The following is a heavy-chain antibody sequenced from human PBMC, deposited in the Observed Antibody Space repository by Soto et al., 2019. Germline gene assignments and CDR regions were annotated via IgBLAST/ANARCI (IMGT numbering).Heavy chain of an antibody. Sequence: SVPTMVNPTETLTLTCTFSGFSLTSPGMCVSWIRQPPGKALEWLALIERDDDDKYYSTSLKTRLTISKDTRKNQVVLTMANMDPADTRTYYCGGSIRGPRRFNGMDRCGQGTTVTVSS. D-gene: IGHD1-20*01. CDR3: GGSIRGPRRFNGMDR. CDR1: GFSLTSPGMC. CDR2: IERDDDDK. V-gene: IGHV2-70*13. J-gene: IGHJ6*02.